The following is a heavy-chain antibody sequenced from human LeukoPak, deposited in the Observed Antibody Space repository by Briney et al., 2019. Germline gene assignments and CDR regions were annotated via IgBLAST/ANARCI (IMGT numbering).Heavy chain of an antibody. Sequence: GGSLRLSCAASGFTFSSYWMHWVRQAPGKGLVRVSRINSDGSSTSYADSVKGRFTISRDNAKNTLYLQMNSLRAEDTAVYYCARVRYVYYSPDIWGQGTMVTVSS. J-gene: IGHJ3*02. CDR3: ARVRYVYYSPDI. V-gene: IGHV3-74*01. CDR2: INSDGSST. D-gene: IGHD3-9*01. CDR1: GFTFSSYW.